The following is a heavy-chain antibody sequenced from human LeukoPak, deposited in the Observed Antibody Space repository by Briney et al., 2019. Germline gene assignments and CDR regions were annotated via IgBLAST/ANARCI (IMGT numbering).Heavy chain of an antibody. CDR3: ARALIRRDGYNYYAIDI. Sequence: ASVKVSCKASGYTFTSYGISWVRQAPGQGLEWMGWISAYNGNTNYAQKLQGRVTMTTDTSTSTAYMELRSLRSDDTAVYYCARALIRRDGYNYYAIDIWGQGTMVTVSS. J-gene: IGHJ3*02. CDR1: GYTFTSYG. D-gene: IGHD5-24*01. V-gene: IGHV1-18*01. CDR2: ISAYNGNT.